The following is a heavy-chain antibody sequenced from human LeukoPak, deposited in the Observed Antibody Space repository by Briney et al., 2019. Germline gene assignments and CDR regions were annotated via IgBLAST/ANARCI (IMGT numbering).Heavy chain of an antibody. CDR2: ISGSGGST. D-gene: IGHD1-26*01. J-gene: IGHJ3*02. CDR3: AKDRVSYSGSYENAFDI. V-gene: IGHV3-23*01. Sequence: GGTLRLSCAASGLTFSSYGMSWVRQAPGKGLEWVSAISGSGGSTYYADSVKGRFTISRDDSKNTLYLQMNSLRAEDTAVYYCAKDRVSYSGSYENAFDIWGQGTMVTVSS. CDR1: GLTFSSYG.